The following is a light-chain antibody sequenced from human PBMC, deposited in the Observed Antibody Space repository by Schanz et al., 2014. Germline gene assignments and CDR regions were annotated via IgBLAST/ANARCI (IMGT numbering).Light chain of an antibody. V-gene: IGKV3D-15*02. CDR3: QQYGNSPRT. J-gene: IGKJ1*01. CDR2: GAS. Sequence: EIVLTQSPSTLSVSPGERATLSCRASQTVSSSLAWYQQKPGQATRLLIYGASSRANGIPDRFSGSGSGTEFTLTISSLQSEDFAVYYCQQYGNSPRTFGQGTKVEIK. CDR1: QTVSSS.